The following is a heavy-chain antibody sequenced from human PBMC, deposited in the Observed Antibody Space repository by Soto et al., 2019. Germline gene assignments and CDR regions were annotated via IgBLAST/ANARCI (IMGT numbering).Heavy chain of an antibody. CDR3: ARGAVGYYDFWSGFNRDGMDV. V-gene: IGHV4-34*01. CDR1: GGSFSGYY. J-gene: IGHJ6*02. CDR2: INHSGST. Sequence: PSETLSLTCAAYGGSFSGYYWSWIRQPPGKGLEWIGEINHSGSTNYNPSLKSRVTISVDTSKNQFSLKLSSVTAADTAVYYCARGAVGYYDFWSGFNRDGMDVWGQGTTVTVSS. D-gene: IGHD3-3*01.